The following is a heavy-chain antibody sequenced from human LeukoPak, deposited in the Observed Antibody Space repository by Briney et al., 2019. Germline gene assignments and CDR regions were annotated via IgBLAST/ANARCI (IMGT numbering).Heavy chain of an antibody. Sequence: GGSLRLSCAASGFTFRGYWMHWVRQAPGKGLVWVSRINSDGSTTTYADSVRGRFTIPRDNAKNTLYLQMNSLGAEDTAVYYCARVEGPNYYFYGMDVWGQGTTVTVFS. CDR1: GFTFRGYW. CDR2: INSDGSTT. D-gene: IGHD2-8*01. J-gene: IGHJ6*02. CDR3: ARVEGPNYYFYGMDV. V-gene: IGHV3-74*01.